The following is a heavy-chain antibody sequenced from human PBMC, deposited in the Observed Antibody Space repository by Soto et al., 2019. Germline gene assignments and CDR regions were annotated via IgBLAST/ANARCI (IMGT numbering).Heavy chain of an antibody. D-gene: IGHD3-22*01. CDR1: GFTFSSYG. J-gene: IGHJ4*02. Sequence: QVQLVESGGGVVQPGRSLRLSCAASGFTFSSYGMHWVRQAPGKGLEWVAVISYDGSNKYYADSVKGRFTISRDNAKNSLYLQMNSLRAEDTAVYYCARDAGYYYDSSGYPAGDYWGQGTLVTVSS. V-gene: IGHV3-30*03. CDR3: ARDAGYYYDSSGYPAGDY. CDR2: ISYDGSNK.